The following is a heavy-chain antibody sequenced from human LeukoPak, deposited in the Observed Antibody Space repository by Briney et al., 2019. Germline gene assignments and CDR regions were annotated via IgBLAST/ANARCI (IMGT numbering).Heavy chain of an antibody. V-gene: IGHV4-39*07. J-gene: IGHJ5*02. CDR1: GGSISSSSYC. D-gene: IGHD3-10*01. Sequence: SETLSLTCTVSGGSISSSSYCWGWIRQPPGKGLERIGSIYYSGSTYYNPSLKSRVTISVDTSKNQFSLKLSSVTAADTAMYYCARSRSPIIQGARWFDPWGQGTLVTVSS. CDR2: IYYSGST. CDR3: ARSRSPIIQGARWFDP.